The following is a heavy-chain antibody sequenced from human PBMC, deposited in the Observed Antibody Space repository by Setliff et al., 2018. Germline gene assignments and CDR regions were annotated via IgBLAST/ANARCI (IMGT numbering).Heavy chain of an antibody. J-gene: IGHJ4*02. CDR1: GGSVGNSYYY. Sequence: PSETLSLTCTVSGGSVGNSYYYWNWIRQPAGKGLEWIGRIYTTWSTNYNPSLKSRVTISVDKSKNQFSLKLNSVTGADTAVYYCARENGYCSGGACYFMFDYWGQGTLVTVS. V-gene: IGHV4-61*02. D-gene: IGHD2-15*01. CDR3: ARENGYCSGGACYFMFDY. CDR2: IYTTWST.